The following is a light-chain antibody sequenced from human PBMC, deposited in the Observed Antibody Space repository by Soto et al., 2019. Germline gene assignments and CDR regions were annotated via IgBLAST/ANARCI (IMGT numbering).Light chain of an antibody. V-gene: IGLV1-40*01. Sequence: QAEVTQPPSVSGAPGQRVTISCTGSSSNIGAGYDVHWYQQLPGTAPKLLIYGNSNRPSGVPDRFSGSKSGTSASLAITGLQAEDEADYYCQSYDSSLSGSMVFGGGTKLTVL. CDR3: QSYDSSLSGSMV. CDR2: GNS. J-gene: IGLJ2*01. CDR1: SSNIGAGYD.